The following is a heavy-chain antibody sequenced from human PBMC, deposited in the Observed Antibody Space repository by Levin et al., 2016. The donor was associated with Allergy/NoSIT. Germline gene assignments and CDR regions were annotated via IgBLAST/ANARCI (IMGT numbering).Heavy chain of an antibody. J-gene: IGHJ5*02. CDR1: GYTFTGYY. CDR3: ARGPDIVVVVAAESENWFDP. D-gene: IGHD2-15*01. CDR2: INPNSGGT. V-gene: IGHV1-2*04. Sequence: ASVKVSCKASGYTFTGYYMHWVRQAPGQGLEWMGWINPNSGGTNYAQKFQGWVTMTRDTSISTAYMELSRLRSDDTAVYYCARGPDIVVVVAAESENWFDPWGQGTLVTVSS.